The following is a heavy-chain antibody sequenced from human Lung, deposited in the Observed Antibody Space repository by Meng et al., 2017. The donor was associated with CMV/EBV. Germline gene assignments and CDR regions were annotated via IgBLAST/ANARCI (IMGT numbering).Heavy chain of an antibody. CDR2: IYTSGTT. D-gene: IGHD6-19*01. Sequence: QVRLRGPGPGLAKPSQPLSCAFSGSGVTISSYYCCWIRQSARKGLECIGRIYTSGTTIYNPSLKSRLTLSLDTSKNQFSLKLNSVTAADTAVYYCARAEADTGNFDYWGQGTLVTVSS. J-gene: IGHJ4*02. CDR1: GVTISSYY. CDR3: ARAEADTGNFDY. V-gene: IGHV4-4*07.